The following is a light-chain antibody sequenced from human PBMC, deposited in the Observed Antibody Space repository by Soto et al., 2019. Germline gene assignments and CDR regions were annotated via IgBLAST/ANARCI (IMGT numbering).Light chain of an antibody. CDR3: QQYNSYPGT. CDR1: QSISSW. Sequence: DIQMTQSPSTLSASVGDRVTITCRASQSISSWLAWYQQKPGKAPKLLIYKASSLESGVPSRFSGRGSGTVFPLTISSLQPDDFATYYCQQYNSYPGTFGQGTKVEIK. V-gene: IGKV1-5*03. J-gene: IGKJ1*01. CDR2: KAS.